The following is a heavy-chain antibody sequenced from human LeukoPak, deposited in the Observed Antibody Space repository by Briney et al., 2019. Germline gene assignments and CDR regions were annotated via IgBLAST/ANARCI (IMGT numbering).Heavy chain of an antibody. CDR2: IYHSGST. D-gene: IGHD3-22*01. Sequence: SETLSLTCAVSGGSISGSNWWSWVRQPPGKGLEWIGEIYHSGSTNYNPSLKSRVTISVDKSKNQFSLKLSSVTAADTAVYYCARAIYDSSGYSYYFDYWGQGTLVTVSS. V-gene: IGHV4-4*02. CDR3: ARAIYDSSGYSYYFDY. J-gene: IGHJ4*02. CDR1: GGSISGSNW.